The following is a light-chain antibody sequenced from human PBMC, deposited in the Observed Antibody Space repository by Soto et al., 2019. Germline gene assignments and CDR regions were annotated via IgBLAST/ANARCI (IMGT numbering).Light chain of an antibody. CDR3: QLYGCPRGLFT. V-gene: IGKV3-20*01. CDR1: QSVSSNY. J-gene: IGKJ3*01. Sequence: ESVLTQSPGTLSLSPGDRATLSCRASQSVSSNYLAWYQQKPGQAPRLLIYAASSRASGIPDRFSGSGSGTDSTPTISRLEPEDFAVYYCQLYGCPRGLFTFGPGTKVDIK. CDR2: AAS.